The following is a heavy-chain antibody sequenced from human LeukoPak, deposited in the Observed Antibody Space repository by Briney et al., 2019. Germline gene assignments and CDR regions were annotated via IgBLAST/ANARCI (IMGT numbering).Heavy chain of an antibody. CDR3: ARVLHFFGGYCSGGSCLDVFDI. D-gene: IGHD2-15*01. J-gene: IGHJ3*02. Sequence: GASVKVSYKASGYTFTSYGISWVRQAPGQGLEWMGWISAYNGNTNYAQKLQGRVTMTTDTSTSTAYMELRSPRSDDTAVYYCARVLHFFGGYCSGGSCLDVFDIWGKGTRVTVSS. V-gene: IGHV1-18*01. CDR1: GYTFTSYG. CDR2: ISAYNGNT.